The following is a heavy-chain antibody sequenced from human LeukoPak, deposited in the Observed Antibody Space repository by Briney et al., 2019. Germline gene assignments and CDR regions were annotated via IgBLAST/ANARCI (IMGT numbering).Heavy chain of an antibody. CDR3: ARAGGGSGSRYYYYYYYMDV. J-gene: IGHJ6*03. CDR2: IYYSGST. Sequence: PSETLSLTCTVSGGSISSYYWSWIRQPPGKGLEWIGYIYYSGSTNYNPSLKSRVTISVDTSKNQFSLKLSSVTAADTAVYYCARAGGGSGSRYYYYYYYMDVWGKGTTVTISS. CDR1: GGSISSYY. V-gene: IGHV4-59*01. D-gene: IGHD3-10*01.